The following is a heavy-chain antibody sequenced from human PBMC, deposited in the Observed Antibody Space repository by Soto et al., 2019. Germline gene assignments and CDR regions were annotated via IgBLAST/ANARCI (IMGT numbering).Heavy chain of an antibody. D-gene: IGHD6-6*01. CDR2: ISYSGNDY. J-gene: IGHJ4*02. Sequence: SLRLSCAAFGFTFSNYGIHWVRQAPGKGLEWVAVISYSGNDYHYADSVKGRFTISRDNFKNTLYLQMNSLRAEDTAVYYCAKDLTSRSSDYYFDYWGQGTLVTVSS. CDR3: AKDLTSRSSDYYFDY. CDR1: GFTFSNYG. V-gene: IGHV3-30*18.